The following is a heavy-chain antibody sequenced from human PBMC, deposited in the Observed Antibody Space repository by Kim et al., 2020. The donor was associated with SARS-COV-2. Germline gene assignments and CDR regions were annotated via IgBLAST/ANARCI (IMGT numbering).Heavy chain of an antibody. J-gene: IGHJ6*02. D-gene: IGHD1-20*01. CDR3: ALLIGTQDYGMDV. CDR1: GDSVSSNSAA. V-gene: IGHV6-1*01. CDR2: TYYRSKWCN. Sequence: SQTLSLTCAISGDSVSSNSAAWNWIRQSPSRGLEWLGGTYYRSKWCNDYAVSVKSRITINPDTSKNQFSLQLNSVTPEDTAVYYCALLIGTQDYGMDVWGQGTTVTVSS.